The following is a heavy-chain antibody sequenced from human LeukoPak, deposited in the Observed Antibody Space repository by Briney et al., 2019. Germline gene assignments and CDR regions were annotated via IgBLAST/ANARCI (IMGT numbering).Heavy chain of an antibody. V-gene: IGHV4-30-2*01. J-gene: IGHJ5*02. D-gene: IGHD3-16*01. Sequence: SQTLSLTCAVTGGSISSGGYSWSWIRQPPGKGLEWIGYIYHSGSTYYNPSLKSRVTISVDRSKNQFSLKLSSVTAADTAVYYCAREYDGYWFDPWGQGTLVTVSS. CDR1: GGSISSGGYS. CDR3: AREYDGYWFDP. CDR2: IYHSGST.